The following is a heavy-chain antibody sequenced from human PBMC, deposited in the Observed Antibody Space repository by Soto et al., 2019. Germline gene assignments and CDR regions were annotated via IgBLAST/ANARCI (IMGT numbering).Heavy chain of an antibody. D-gene: IGHD5-12*01. J-gene: IGHJ4*02. CDR2: INPNSDAT. CDR1: GYTFTDYY. CDR3: VRGGRIGGGFEEGLDY. V-gene: IGHV1-2*02. Sequence: GASVKVSCKASGYTFTDYYMHWVRQAPGQGLEWMGWINPNSDATNYAQKFQGRVTMTRDTSITTAYMELSRLRSDDTAVYYCVRGGRIGGGFEEGLDYWGQGTLVTVSS.